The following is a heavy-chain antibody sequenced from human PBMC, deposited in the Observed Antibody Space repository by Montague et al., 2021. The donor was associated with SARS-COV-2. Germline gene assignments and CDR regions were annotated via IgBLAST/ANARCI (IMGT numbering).Heavy chain of an antibody. D-gene: IGHD2-21*02. Sequence: PALVKPTQTLTLTCTLSGFSLADNGVGVGWIRQPPEKALEWLALIYWDDDRRYRPSLKSRLTITQDTSKNQVVLTMTNMSPLDTGTYFCAHFAVMTGIPAKEGFDVGGQGKLVTVSS. V-gene: IGHV2-5*02. CDR1: GFSLADNGVG. CDR3: AHFAVMTGIPAKEGFDV. J-gene: IGHJ3*01. CDR2: IYWDDDR.